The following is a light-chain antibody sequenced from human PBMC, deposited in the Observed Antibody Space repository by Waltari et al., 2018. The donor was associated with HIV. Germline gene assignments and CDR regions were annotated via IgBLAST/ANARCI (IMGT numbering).Light chain of an antibody. Sequence: QSALTQPASVSGSPGQSIPISCTGTSSNVGHSNYVPWYQPHPEKAPKLIIYDVSTRPSGISDRVSGSKSGNTASLTISGLQGEDEADYFCSSYTGSSTLGVFGTGTRVTVL. CDR1: SSNVGHSNY. CDR3: SSYTGSSTLGV. V-gene: IGLV2-14*03. CDR2: DVS. J-gene: IGLJ1*01.